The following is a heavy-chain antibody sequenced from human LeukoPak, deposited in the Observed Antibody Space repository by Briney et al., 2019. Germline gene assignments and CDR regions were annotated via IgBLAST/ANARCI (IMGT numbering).Heavy chain of an antibody. CDR3: ARGPAWELLRDFDY. Sequence: GGSLRLSCAASGFSFSTYPMNWVRQAPGKGLEWVSYISSSSSTIFYVDSVKGRFTISRDNAKNSLYLQMNSLRDEDTAVYYCARGPAWELLRDFDYWGQGTLVTVSS. J-gene: IGHJ4*02. CDR1: GFSFSTYP. D-gene: IGHD1-26*01. V-gene: IGHV3-48*02. CDR2: ISSSSSTI.